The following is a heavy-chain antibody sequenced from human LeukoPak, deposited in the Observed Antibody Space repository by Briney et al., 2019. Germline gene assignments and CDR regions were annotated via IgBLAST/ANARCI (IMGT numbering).Heavy chain of an antibody. Sequence: GRSLRLSCAASGFTFSSYGMHWVRQAPGKGLEWVAVISYDGSNKYDADSVKGRFTISRDNSKNTLYLQMNSLRAEDTAVYYCAKDLRVNCSGGSCYDWFDPWGQGTLVTVSS. V-gene: IGHV3-30*18. CDR3: AKDLRVNCSGGSCYDWFDP. J-gene: IGHJ5*02. CDR2: ISYDGSNK. CDR1: GFTFSSYG. D-gene: IGHD2-15*01.